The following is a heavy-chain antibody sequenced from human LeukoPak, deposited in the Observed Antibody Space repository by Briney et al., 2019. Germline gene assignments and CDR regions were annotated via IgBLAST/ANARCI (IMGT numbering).Heavy chain of an antibody. V-gene: IGHV3-74*01. CDR2: INTDGSST. D-gene: IGHD3-10*02. J-gene: IGHJ6*04. CDR1: GFTFSSYW. CDR3: AELGITMIGGV. Sequence: GGSLRLSCAASGFTFSSYWMHWVRQAPGKGLVWISRINTDGSSTTYADSVKGRFTISRDNAKNSLYLQMNSLRAEDTAVYYCAELGITMIGGVWGKGTTVTISS.